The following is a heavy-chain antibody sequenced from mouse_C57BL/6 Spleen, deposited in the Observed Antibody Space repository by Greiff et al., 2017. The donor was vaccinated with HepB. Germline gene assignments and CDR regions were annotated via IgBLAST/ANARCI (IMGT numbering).Heavy chain of an antibody. CDR2: IDPSDSYT. V-gene: IGHV1-69*01. CDR3: ARKGYYGSRYFDY. CDR1: GYTFTSYW. D-gene: IGHD1-1*01. J-gene: IGHJ2*01. Sequence: QVQLQQPGAELVMPGASVKLSCKASGYTFTSYWMHWVKQRPGQGLEWIGEIDPSDSYTNYNQKFKGKSTLTVDKSSSTAYMQLSSLTSEDSAVYYCARKGYYGSRYFDYWGQGTTLTVSS.